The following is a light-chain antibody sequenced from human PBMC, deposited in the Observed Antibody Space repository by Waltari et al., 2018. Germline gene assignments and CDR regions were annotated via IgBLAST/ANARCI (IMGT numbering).Light chain of an antibody. CDR3: LQHNTYPWT. CDR1: QGIRND. CDR2: TAS. J-gene: IGKJ1*01. V-gene: IGKV1-17*01. Sequence: DNQITQSPSSLSASVGHRVTFTCRASQGIRNDLGWYQQKPGKPPKRLIYTASTLQSGVPSRFSGTGSGTEFTLTISSLQPEDFATYYCLQHNTYPWTFGQGTKVEIK.